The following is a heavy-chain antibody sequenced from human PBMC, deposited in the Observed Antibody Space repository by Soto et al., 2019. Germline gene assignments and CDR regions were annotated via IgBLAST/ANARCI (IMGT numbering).Heavy chain of an antibody. CDR1: SYTFTNYG. D-gene: IGHD3-3*01. CDR2: ISSYNGNT. CDR3: ARDLYDFWSGYPTACFDY. J-gene: IGHJ4*02. V-gene: IGHV1-18*01. Sequence: ASVKVSCKASSYTFTNYGINWVRQAPGQGLEWMGWISSYNGNTNYAQKLQGRVTMTTDTSTSTAYMELRSLRSDDTAVYYCARDLYDFWSGYPTACFDYWGQGTLVTVAS.